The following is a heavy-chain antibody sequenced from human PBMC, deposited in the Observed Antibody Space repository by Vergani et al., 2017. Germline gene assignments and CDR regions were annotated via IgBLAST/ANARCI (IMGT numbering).Heavy chain of an antibody. CDR2: IYHSGST. CDR3: ARSATRDLGWFDP. D-gene: IGHD3-16*01. CDR1: GGSLSSVGYS. V-gene: IGHV4-30-2*01. Sequence: QLQLQESGSGLVKPSQTLSLTCTVSGGSLSSVGYSWSWIRQTPGKGLEWIAYIYHSGSTYYNPSFKSRVTISVDKSKNQVYLKMTSVTAADTAVYYCARSATRDLGWFDPWGQGALVTVSS. J-gene: IGHJ5*02.